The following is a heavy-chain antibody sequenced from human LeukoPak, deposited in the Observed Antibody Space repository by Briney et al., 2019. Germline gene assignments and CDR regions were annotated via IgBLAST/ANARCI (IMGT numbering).Heavy chain of an antibody. V-gene: IGHV3-43*01. Sequence: GGSLRLSCAASGFTFDDYTMHWVRQAPGKGLEWVSLISWDGGSTYYADSVKGRFTISRDNSKNSLYLQMNSLRAEDTAVYYCAREIAAAGYYYYYYGMDVWGKGTTVTVSS. CDR1: GFTFDDYT. CDR2: ISWDGGST. CDR3: AREIAAAGYYYYYYGMDV. D-gene: IGHD6-13*01. J-gene: IGHJ6*04.